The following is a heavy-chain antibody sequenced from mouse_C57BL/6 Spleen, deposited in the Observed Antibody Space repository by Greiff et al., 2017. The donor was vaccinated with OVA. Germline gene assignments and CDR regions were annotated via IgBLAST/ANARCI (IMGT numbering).Heavy chain of an antibody. V-gene: IGHV1-64*01. Sequence: QVQLQQPGAELVKPGASVKLSCKASGYTFTSYWMHWVKQRPGQGLEWIGMIHPNSGSTNYNEKFKSKATLTVDKSSSTAYMQLSSLTSEDSAVYYCARPGYYGSSYVSYAMDYWGQGTSVTVSS. J-gene: IGHJ4*01. CDR3: ARPGYYGSSYVSYAMDY. CDR1: GYTFTSYW. D-gene: IGHD1-1*01. CDR2: IHPNSGST.